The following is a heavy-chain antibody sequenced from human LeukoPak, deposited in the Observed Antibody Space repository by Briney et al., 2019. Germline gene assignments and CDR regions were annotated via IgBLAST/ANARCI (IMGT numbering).Heavy chain of an antibody. CDR2: IKKDGSEK. CDR1: GFTFSSYW. V-gene: IGHV3-7*01. Sequence: PGGSLRLSCAASGFTFSSYWMSWVRQAPGKGLEWVANIKKDGSEKYYVDSVKGRFTISRDNAKTSLYLQMNSLRAEDTAVYYCARDVLRYFDWLTPFDPWGQGTLVTVSS. CDR3: ARDVLRYFDWLTPFDP. J-gene: IGHJ5*02. D-gene: IGHD3-9*01.